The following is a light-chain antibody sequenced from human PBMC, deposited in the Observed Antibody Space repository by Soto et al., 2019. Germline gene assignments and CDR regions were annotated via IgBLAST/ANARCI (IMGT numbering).Light chain of an antibody. Sequence: QSVLTQPPSASGTPGPRVTISCSGSSSNLGRNYAYWYQQLPGTAPTLLIYRNNQRPSGVPDRFSGSKSDTSGSLAISGVLSEDEDDYYCAAWDDSLSGVVFGGGTKLAVL. V-gene: IGLV1-47*01. CDR3: AAWDDSLSGVV. J-gene: IGLJ2*01. CDR2: RNN. CDR1: SSNLGRNY.